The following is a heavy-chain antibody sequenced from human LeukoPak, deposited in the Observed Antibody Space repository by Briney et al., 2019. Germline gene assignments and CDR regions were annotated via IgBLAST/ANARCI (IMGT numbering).Heavy chain of an antibody. D-gene: IGHD5-12*01. V-gene: IGHV3-23*01. CDR1: GFTFSSYA. Sequence: GGSLRLSCAASGFTFSSYAMSWVRQAPGKGLEWVSAISGSGGSTYYADSVKGRFTISRDNSKNTLYLQMNSLRAEDTAVYYCAKDRHPVSVATGDAFDIWGQGTMVTVSS. J-gene: IGHJ3*02. CDR3: AKDRHPVSVATGDAFDI. CDR2: ISGSGGST.